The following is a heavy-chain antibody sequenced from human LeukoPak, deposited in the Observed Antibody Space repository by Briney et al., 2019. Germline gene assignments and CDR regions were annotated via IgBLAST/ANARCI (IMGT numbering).Heavy chain of an antibody. CDR2: MNPNSGNT. J-gene: IGHJ5*02. CDR3: AREWIRRGGFDP. Sequence: GASVKVSCKASGYTFTSYDINWVRQATGQGLEWMGWMNPNSGNTGYAQKFQGRVTMTRNTSISTAYMELSNLRSEDTAVYYCAREWIRRGGFDPWGQGTLVTVSS. CDR1: GYTFTSYD. V-gene: IGHV1-8*01. D-gene: IGHD5-12*01.